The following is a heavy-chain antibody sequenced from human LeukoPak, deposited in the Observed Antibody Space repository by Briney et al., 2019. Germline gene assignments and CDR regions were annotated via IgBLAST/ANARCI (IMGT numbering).Heavy chain of an antibody. J-gene: IGHJ4*02. Sequence: PGGSLRLSCAASGYTFSSYAMSWVRQAPGKGLEWVSAISGSGGSTYYADSVKGRFTISRDNSKNTLYLQMNSLRSDDTAVYYCARVVHYYDSSGPYYFDYWGQGTLVTVSS. CDR2: ISGSGGST. V-gene: IGHV3-23*01. D-gene: IGHD3-22*01. CDR3: ARVVHYYDSSGPYYFDY. CDR1: GYTFSSYA.